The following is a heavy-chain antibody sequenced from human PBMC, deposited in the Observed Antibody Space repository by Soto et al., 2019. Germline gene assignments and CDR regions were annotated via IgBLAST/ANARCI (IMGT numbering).Heavy chain of an antibody. J-gene: IGHJ5*02. D-gene: IGHD2-21*02. Sequence: PGGSLRLSCAASGFTFRSHAFHWVRQAPGKGLEWVAFISFRGTNEYYADSVKGRFTIARDDYKNTVYFGLNSLRPSDTAVYYCAREIICGSDCQTPVNWLDPWGQGTLVTVSS. V-gene: IGHV3-30*14. CDR2: ISFRGTNE. CDR3: AREIICGSDCQTPVNWLDP. CDR1: GFTFRSHA.